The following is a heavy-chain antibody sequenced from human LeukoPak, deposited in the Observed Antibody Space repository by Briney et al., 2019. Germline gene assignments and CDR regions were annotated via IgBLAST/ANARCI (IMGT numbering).Heavy chain of an antibody. J-gene: IGHJ4*02. CDR1: GFTFSSYA. Sequence: PGGSLRLSCAASGFTFSSYAMHWVRQAPGKGLEWVAVISYDGSNKYYADSVKGRFTISRDNSKNTLYLQMNSLRAEDTAVYYCARDPEGFGESYADYWGQGTLVTVSS. V-gene: IGHV3-30-3*01. CDR3: ARDPEGFGESYADY. CDR2: ISYDGSNK. D-gene: IGHD3-10*01.